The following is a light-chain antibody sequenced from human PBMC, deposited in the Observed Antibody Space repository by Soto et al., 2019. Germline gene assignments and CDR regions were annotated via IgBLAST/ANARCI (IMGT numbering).Light chain of an antibody. V-gene: IGKV3-20*01. CDR3: QQYGISPT. Sequence: EIVLTQSPGTLSSSPGERATLSCRSSHSVSSSYLAWYQQKPGQAPRLLIYDVSCRATGIPARFSGSGSGPDFTITISRLEPVDFAVYYCQQYGISPTFGQGTKVEIK. CDR2: DVS. CDR1: HSVSSSY. J-gene: IGKJ1*01.